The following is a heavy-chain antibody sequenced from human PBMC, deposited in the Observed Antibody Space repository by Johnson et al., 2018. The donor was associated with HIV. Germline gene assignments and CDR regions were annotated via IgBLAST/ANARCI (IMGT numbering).Heavy chain of an antibody. CDR2: ISGSGGST. CDR1: GFTFSSYA. J-gene: IGHJ3*02. V-gene: IGHV3-23*04. Sequence: VQLVESGGGLVQPGGSLRLSCAASGFTFSSYAMAWVRHAPGKGLEWVSTISGSGGSTHYADSVKGRFTISRDNSRNTLYLQMNSLRAEDTAVYYCANSLLLDAFNIWGQGTMVTVSS. CDR3: ANSLLLDAFNI.